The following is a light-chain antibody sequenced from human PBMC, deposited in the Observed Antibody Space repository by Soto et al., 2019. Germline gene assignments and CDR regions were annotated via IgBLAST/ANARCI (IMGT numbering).Light chain of an antibody. CDR3: QQYKTYPT. CDR2: DAS. V-gene: IGKV1-5*01. CDR1: QSLNTR. Sequence: DIQIAQSACARVASVGDRVTSTFRASQSLNTRLAWYQQRPGKAPKLLIYDASTLESGVPSRFSGGGSGTEFTLTINNLQPDELATYIFQQYKTYPTFGRGTKVDI. J-gene: IGKJ1*01.